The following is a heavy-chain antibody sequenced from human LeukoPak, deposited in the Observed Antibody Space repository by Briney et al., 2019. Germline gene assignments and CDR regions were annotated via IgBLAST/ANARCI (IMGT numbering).Heavy chain of an antibody. Sequence: PSETLSLTCTVSGGSISSYYWSWIRQPPGKGLEWLGYIYYSGSTNYNPSLKSRVTISVDTSRNQFSLKLSSVTAADTAVYYCARATHYYDSSGYPYYYYGMDVWGQGTTVTVSS. D-gene: IGHD3-22*01. J-gene: IGHJ6*02. CDR2: IYYSGST. CDR3: ARATHYYDSSGYPYYYYGMDV. CDR1: GGSISSYY. V-gene: IGHV4-59*01.